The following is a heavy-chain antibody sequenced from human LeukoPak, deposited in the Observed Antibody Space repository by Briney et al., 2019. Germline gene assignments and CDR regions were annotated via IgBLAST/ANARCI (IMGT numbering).Heavy chain of an antibody. Sequence: ASVKVSCKASGYTFTKYGIRWVRQAPGQGHEWMGWVSGYNGNTDYAQRLQGRVTMTTDTSTSTAYMELRSLRSDDAAVYYCARQSVISSRSPDDAFDLWGQGAMVTVSS. V-gene: IGHV1-18*01. CDR3: ARQSVISSRSPDDAFDL. J-gene: IGHJ3*01. CDR1: GYTFTKYG. D-gene: IGHD2-21*01. CDR2: VSGYNGNT.